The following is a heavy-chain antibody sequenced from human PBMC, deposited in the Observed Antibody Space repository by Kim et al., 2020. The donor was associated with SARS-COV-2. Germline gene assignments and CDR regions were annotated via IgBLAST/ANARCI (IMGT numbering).Heavy chain of an antibody. Sequence: SETLSPTCTVSGGSISSSSYYWGWIRQPPGKGLEWIGSIYYSGSTYYNPSLKSRVTISVDTSKNQFSLKLSSVTAADTAVYYCARLGVVVIASYIDWGQG. CDR1: GGSISSSSYY. CDR2: IYYSGST. V-gene: IGHV4-39*01. CDR3: ARLGVVVIASYID. D-gene: IGHD2-21*01. J-gene: IGHJ1*01.